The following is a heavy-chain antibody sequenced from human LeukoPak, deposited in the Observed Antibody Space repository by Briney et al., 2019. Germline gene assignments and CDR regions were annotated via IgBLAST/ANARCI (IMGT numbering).Heavy chain of an antibody. V-gene: IGHV3-23*01. D-gene: IGHD1-26*01. CDR1: GFTFSCYG. Sequence: GGSLRLSCAASGFTFSCYGMNWVRQAPGKGPEWVSTIKDDGANTHYADSVKGRFTISRDNYNNILYLQMNSLRVEDTAVYYCAKAPDSSGKCSDWFDPWGQGTLVTVSS. J-gene: IGHJ5*02. CDR3: AKAPDSSGKCSDWFDP. CDR2: IKDDGANT.